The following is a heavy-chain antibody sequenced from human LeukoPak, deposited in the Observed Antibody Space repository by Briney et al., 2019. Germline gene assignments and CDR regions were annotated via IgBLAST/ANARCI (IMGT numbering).Heavy chain of an antibody. D-gene: IGHD3-10*02. Sequence: GGSLRLSCAASGFTLSTYEMNWVRQAPGKGLEWVSYISSSGSTIYYADSVKGRFTISRDNAKNSLYLQMNSLRAEDTAVYYCAELGITMIGGVWGKGTTVTISS. CDR3: AELGITMIGGV. CDR1: GFTLSTYE. V-gene: IGHV3-48*03. J-gene: IGHJ6*04. CDR2: ISSSGSTI.